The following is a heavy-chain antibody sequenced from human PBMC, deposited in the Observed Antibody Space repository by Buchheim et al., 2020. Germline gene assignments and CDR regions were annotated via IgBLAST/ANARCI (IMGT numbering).Heavy chain of an antibody. Sequence: QVQLVESGGGVVQPGRSLRLSCVVSGFTFSSYDMHWVREAPGKGLEWVALISYGATKKEYADSAKGRFTISRDNSKNTLYLQMNSLRAEDTAVYYCAKGVTVFGVVPLDYYHYMDVWGKGT. CDR3: AKGVTVFGVVPLDYYHYMDV. J-gene: IGHJ6*03. CDR1: GFTFSSYD. CDR2: ISYGATKK. V-gene: IGHV3-30*18. D-gene: IGHD3-3*01.